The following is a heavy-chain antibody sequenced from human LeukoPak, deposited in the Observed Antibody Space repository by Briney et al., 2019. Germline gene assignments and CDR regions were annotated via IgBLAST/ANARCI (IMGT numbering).Heavy chain of an antibody. V-gene: IGHV1-46*01. D-gene: IGHD5-18*01. CDR1: GYTFTSYC. CDR2: NNPSGGST. Sequence: ASVKVSCKASGYTFTSYCMHWVRQAPGQGLEWMGINNPSGGSTSYAQKFQGRVTMTRDTSTSTVYMELSSLRSEDTAVYYCARGRGYSYGSYGMDVWGQGTTVTVSS. CDR3: ARGRGYSYGSYGMDV. J-gene: IGHJ6*02.